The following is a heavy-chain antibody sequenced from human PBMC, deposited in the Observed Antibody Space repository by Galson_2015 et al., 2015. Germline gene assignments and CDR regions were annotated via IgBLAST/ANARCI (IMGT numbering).Heavy chain of an antibody. CDR2: IKQDGSET. CDR3: AREGLVRLVWVGDSLNAFDL. J-gene: IGHJ3*01. Sequence: SLRLSCAASGFTFGSSWMAWVRQTPGRGLEWVANIKQDGSETYYVDSVKGRFTISRDNAKNPVSLQMNSLRVEDTAVYYCAREGLVRLVWVGDSLNAFDLWGPGTTVIVSS. CDR1: GFTFGSSW. D-gene: IGHD4-17*01. V-gene: IGHV3-7*01.